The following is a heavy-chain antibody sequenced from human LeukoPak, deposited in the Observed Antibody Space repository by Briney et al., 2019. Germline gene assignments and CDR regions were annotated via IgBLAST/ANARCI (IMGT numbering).Heavy chain of an antibody. Sequence: ASVKVSCKASGYTFTNYYVHWVRQAPGQGLEWMGVIDPSGGSTNYAQKFQGRVTMTRDTSTSTVYMELSSLRSEDTAVYYCARDSTVTTFRGCVDPWGQGTLVTVSS. J-gene: IGHJ5*02. CDR2: IDPSGGST. CDR1: GYTFTNYY. CDR3: ARDSTVTTFRGCVDP. D-gene: IGHD4-17*01. V-gene: IGHV1-46*01.